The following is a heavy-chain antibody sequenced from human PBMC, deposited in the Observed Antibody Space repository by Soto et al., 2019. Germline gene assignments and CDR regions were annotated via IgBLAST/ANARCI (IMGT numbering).Heavy chain of an antibody. V-gene: IGHV1-69*01. J-gene: IGHJ6*02. D-gene: IGHD2-15*01. CDR3: ARMTCSGGSCYFYYYGMDV. CDR1: GGTLSSYA. CDR2: IIPIFGTA. Sequence: QVQLVQSGAEVKKPGSSVKVSCKASGGTLSSYAISWVRQPPGQGLGGMGGIIPIFGTANYAQKFQGRVTITADESTSTAYMELSSLRSEDTAVYYCARMTCSGGSCYFYYYGMDVWGQGTTVTVSS.